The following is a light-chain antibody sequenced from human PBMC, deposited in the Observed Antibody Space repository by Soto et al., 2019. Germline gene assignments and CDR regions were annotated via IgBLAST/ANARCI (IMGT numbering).Light chain of an antibody. J-gene: IGKJ4*01. Sequence: ALQMTQSPSSLSASVGDRITITCRASQGIGNELGWYQQKPGKAPKLLIYAASSLQSGVPSRFSGTGSDTDFTLTISSLQPEDCATYYCLQDHNYPLTFGGGTKVEIK. CDR2: AAS. V-gene: IGKV1-6*02. CDR1: QGIGNE. CDR3: LQDHNYPLT.